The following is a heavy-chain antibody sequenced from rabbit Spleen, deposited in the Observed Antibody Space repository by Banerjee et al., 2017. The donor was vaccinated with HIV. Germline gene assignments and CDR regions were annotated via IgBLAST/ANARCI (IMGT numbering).Heavy chain of an antibody. CDR2: IYTGNGKT. D-gene: IGHD4-2*01. V-gene: IGHV1S40*01. J-gene: IGHJ4*01. CDR3: ARDAGTYDYIDVYFNL. Sequence: QSLEESGGGLVKPGASLTLTCKASGFSFNSGYDMCWVRQAPGKGLEWIGCIYTGNGKTYYASWAKGRFTISRSSSTTVTLQMTSLTAADTATYFCARDAGTYDYIDVYFNLWGPGTLVTVS. CDR1: GFSFNSGYD.